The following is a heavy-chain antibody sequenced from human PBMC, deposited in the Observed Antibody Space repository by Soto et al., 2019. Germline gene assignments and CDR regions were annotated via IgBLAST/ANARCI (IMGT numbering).Heavy chain of an antibody. CDR1: GVNFNGFG. D-gene: IGHD2-15*01. CDR3: ARGRLISLYYFDF. CDR2: IGTAGDT. V-gene: IGHV3-13*01. Sequence: GGALRLPNGASGVNFNGFGRHWVRQVTGKGLEWVPTIGTAGDTYYPGSVKGRFTISRENAKNSLYLQMNSLRAEDTAVYYCARGRLISLYYFDFWGQGTLVTVSS. J-gene: IGHJ4*02.